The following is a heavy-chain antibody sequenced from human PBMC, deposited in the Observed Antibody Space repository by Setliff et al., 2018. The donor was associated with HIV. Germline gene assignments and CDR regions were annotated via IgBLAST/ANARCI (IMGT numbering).Heavy chain of an antibody. V-gene: IGHV4-39*07. J-gene: IGHJ4*02. D-gene: IGHD3-22*01. CDR1: GGSISSSSYY. CDR2: IYYSGST. CDR3: AREGSSGYYYRGQGKFDY. Sequence: SETLSLTCTVSGGSISSSSYYWGWIRQPPGKGLEWIGGIYYSGSTYYNPSLKSRVTISVDTSKNQFSLKLSSVTAADTAVYYCAREGSSGYYYRGQGKFDYWGQGTLVTVSS.